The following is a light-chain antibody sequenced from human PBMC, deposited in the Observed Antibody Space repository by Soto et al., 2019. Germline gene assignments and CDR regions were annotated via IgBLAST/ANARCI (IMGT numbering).Light chain of an antibody. CDR1: QSISNS. J-gene: IGKJ3*01. Sequence: DIPMTQSPSSLSASVVDRVTITCRSTQSISNSLNWYQHKPGEAPKLLMYAACTLQSGVPSMFSCGGSGTDFTLTISSLLPEDLATYFCEQSHSIPFTFGPGTKVYIE. CDR2: AAC. V-gene: IGKV1-39*01. CDR3: EQSHSIPFT.